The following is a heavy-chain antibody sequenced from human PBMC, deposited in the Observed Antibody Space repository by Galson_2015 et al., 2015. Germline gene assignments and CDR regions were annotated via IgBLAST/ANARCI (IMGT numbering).Heavy chain of an antibody. V-gene: IGHV1-2*04. CDR1: GYTFTGYY. Sequence: SVKVSCKASGYTFTGYYMHWVRQAPGQGLEWMGWINPNSGGTNYAQKFQGWVTMTRDTSISTAYMELSRLRSDDTAVYYCAREVFGSSGWYGEGWSDPWGQGTLVTVSS. CDR3: AREVFGSSGWYGEGWSDP. J-gene: IGHJ5*02. D-gene: IGHD6-19*01. CDR2: INPNSGGT.